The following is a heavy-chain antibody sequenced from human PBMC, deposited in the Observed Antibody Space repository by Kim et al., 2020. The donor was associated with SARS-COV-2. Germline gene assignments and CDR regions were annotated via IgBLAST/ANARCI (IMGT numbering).Heavy chain of an antibody. CDR3: ARDVSDIMTGEGAFDI. D-gene: IGHD3-9*01. Sequence: ASVKVSCKASGYTFTSYYMHWVRQAPGQGLEWMGIINPSGGSTSYAQKFQGRVTMTRDTSTSTVYMELSSLRSEDTAVYYCARDVSDIMTGEGAFDIWGQGTMVTVSS. V-gene: IGHV1-46*01. J-gene: IGHJ3*02. CDR1: GYTFTSYY. CDR2: INPSGGST.